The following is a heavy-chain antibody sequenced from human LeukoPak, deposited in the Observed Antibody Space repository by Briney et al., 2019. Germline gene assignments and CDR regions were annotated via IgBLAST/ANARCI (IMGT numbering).Heavy chain of an antibody. Sequence: GGSLRLSCAASGFTFSSYSMNWVRRAPGKGLEWVSSISSSSSYIYYADSVKGRFTISRDNAKNSLYLQMNSLRVEDTAVYYCTRVRGSRGYDFDYWGQGTLVTVSS. D-gene: IGHD5-12*01. CDR2: ISSSSSYI. V-gene: IGHV3-21*01. CDR3: TRVRGSRGYDFDY. CDR1: GFTFSSYS. J-gene: IGHJ4*02.